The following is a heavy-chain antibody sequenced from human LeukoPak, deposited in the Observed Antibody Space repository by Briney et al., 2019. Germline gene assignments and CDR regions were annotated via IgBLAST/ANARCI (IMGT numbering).Heavy chain of an antibody. V-gene: IGHV4-59*12. CDR3: ARAWGYCSSTSCLGDAFDI. D-gene: IGHD2-2*01. CDR1: GGSISSYY. J-gene: IGHJ3*02. Sequence: SETLSLTCTVSGGSISSYYWSWIRQPPGKGLEWIGYIYHSGSTYYNPSLKSRVTISVDRSKNQFSLKLSSVTAADTAVYYCARAWGYCSSTSCLGDAFDIWGQGTMVTVSS. CDR2: IYHSGST.